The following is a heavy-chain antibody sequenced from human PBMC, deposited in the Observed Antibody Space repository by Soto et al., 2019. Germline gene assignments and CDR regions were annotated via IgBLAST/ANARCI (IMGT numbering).Heavy chain of an antibody. Sequence: GSRRLCCASSGFSFSSYAMSWVRQAPGWGLEWVSAISGSGGSTYYADSVKGRFTISRDNSKNTLYLQMNSLRAEDTAVYYCVKPIRARVPNRFDPWGQGTLVTVSS. CDR3: VKPIRARVPNRFDP. V-gene: IGHV3-23*01. CDR2: ISGSGGST. CDR1: GFSFSSYA. J-gene: IGHJ5*02. D-gene: IGHD1-1*01.